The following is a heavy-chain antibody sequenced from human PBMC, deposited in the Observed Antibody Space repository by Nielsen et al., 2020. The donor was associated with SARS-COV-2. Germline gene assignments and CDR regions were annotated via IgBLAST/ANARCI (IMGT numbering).Heavy chain of an antibody. Sequence: GSLRLSCAVSGGSISSSNWWSWVRQPPGKGLDWIGEIHHSGSNNYNPSLKSRVTISVDTSKNQFSLKLSSVTAADTAVYYCARGGRTYYDYVWGSYRLGWYFDLWGRGTLVTVSS. D-gene: IGHD3-16*02. V-gene: IGHV4-4*02. CDR3: ARGGRTYYDYVWGSYRLGWYFDL. J-gene: IGHJ2*01. CDR1: GGSISSSNW. CDR2: IHHSGSN.